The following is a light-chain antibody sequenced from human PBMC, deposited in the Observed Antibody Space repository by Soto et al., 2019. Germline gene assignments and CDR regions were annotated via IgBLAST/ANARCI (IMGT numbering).Light chain of an antibody. V-gene: IGKV3-15*01. Sequence: EIVMTQSPATLSVSPGERATLSCRASQSVSSNLAWYQQKPGQAPRLLIYGASTRATGIPARFSGSGSGTECTRTISSLQSDDFAVDYCQQYNNWPPLSFGGGTKVEIK. CDR1: QSVSSN. CDR2: GAS. CDR3: QQYNNWPPLS. J-gene: IGKJ4*01.